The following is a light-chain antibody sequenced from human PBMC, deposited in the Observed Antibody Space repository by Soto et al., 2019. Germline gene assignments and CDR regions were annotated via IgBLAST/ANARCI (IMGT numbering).Light chain of an antibody. CDR3: QQDGSSGT. Sequence: EIVLTQSPGTLSLSPGERATLSCRASQSVSNNYLAWYQQKPGQAPRLLIYGASNRATGIPDRFSGSGSGTDFTLTISRLAHEYFAVYYCQQDGSSGTFGQGTKVEIK. CDR2: GAS. CDR1: QSVSNNY. V-gene: IGKV3-20*01. J-gene: IGKJ1*01.